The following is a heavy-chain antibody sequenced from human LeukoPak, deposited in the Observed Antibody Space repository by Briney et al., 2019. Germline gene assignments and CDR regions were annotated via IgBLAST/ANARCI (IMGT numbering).Heavy chain of an antibody. V-gene: IGHV1-69*05. J-gene: IGHJ4*02. CDR1: GGAFSSYA. CDR2: IIPIFGTA. Sequence: SVKVSCKASGGAFSSYAISWVRQAPGQGLEWMGGIIPIFGTANYAQKFQGRVTITTDESTSTAYMELSSLRSEDTAVYYCARRYSGYPSGWSGFDYWGQGTLVTVSS. D-gene: IGHD5-12*01. CDR3: ARRYSGYPSGWSGFDY.